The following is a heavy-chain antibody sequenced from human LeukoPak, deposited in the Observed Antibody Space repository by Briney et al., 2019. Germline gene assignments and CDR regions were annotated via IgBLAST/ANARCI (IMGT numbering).Heavy chain of an antibody. D-gene: IGHD1-26*01. Sequence: GGSLRLSCAASGFTFSSYWMYWVRQAPGKGLVWVSHINVDGSTTSYADSVKGRFTISRDNAKNTVHLQMNSLRAEDMAVYFCARMYSGNPYYFDYWDQGTLVTVSS. CDR2: INVDGSTT. CDR3: ARMYSGNPYYFDY. J-gene: IGHJ4*02. V-gene: IGHV3-74*01. CDR1: GFTFSSYW.